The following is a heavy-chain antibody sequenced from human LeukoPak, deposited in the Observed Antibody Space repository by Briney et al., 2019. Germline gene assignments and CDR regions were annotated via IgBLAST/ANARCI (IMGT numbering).Heavy chain of an antibody. CDR3: AKLYSYGNYFDY. V-gene: IGHV4-39*01. Sequence: SETLSLTCTVSGGSISSSSYYWGWIRQPPGKGLEWIGSIYYSGSTYYNPSLKSRVTISVHTSKNQFSLKLSSVTAADTAVYYCAKLYSYGNYFDYWGQGTLVTVSS. J-gene: IGHJ4*02. CDR2: IYYSGST. CDR1: GGSISSSSYY. D-gene: IGHD5-18*01.